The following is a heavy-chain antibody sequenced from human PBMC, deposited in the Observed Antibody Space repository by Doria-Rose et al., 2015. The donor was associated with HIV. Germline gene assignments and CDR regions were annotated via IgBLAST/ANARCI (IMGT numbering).Heavy chain of an antibody. J-gene: IGHJ4*02. CDR2: IDTDDER. V-gene: IGHV2-26*01. Sequence: QITLKESGPVLVKPTETLTLTCTVSGVSLSSPGMGVSWIRQATAKSLEWLANIDTDDERSDKAALKCRLAISRGNSNSQVVLTMTDMDPVDTATYYCARIKSSRWYHKYYFDFWGQGTLVIVSA. D-gene: IGHD6-13*01. CDR1: GVSLSSPGMG. CDR3: ARIKSSRWYHKYYFDF.